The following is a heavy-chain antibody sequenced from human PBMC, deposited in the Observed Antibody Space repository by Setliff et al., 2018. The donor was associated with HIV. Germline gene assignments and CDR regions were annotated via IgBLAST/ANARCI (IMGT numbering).Heavy chain of an antibody. CDR3: ARHIPSYSSSWYYFDY. CDR2: INHSGST. J-gene: IGHJ4*02. V-gene: IGHV4-34*01. CDR1: GVSFSAYH. Sequence: TSETLSLTCAVYGVSFSAYHWSWIRQPPGKGLEWIGEINHSGSTNYNPSLKSRVTISVDTSKNQFSLKLYSVTAADTAVYYCARHIPSYSSSWYYFDYWGQGALVTVSS. D-gene: IGHD6-13*01.